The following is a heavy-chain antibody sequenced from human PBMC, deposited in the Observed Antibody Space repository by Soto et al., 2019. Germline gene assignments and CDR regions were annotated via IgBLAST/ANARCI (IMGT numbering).Heavy chain of an antibody. CDR2: INPKSAGT. V-gene: IGHV1-2*02. CDR3: ARGERYSSSTPAFDP. D-gene: IGHD6-19*01. Sequence: ASVKVSCKASRYTFTAYYIHWLRQAPGQGLEWMGWINPKSAGTKYAQKFQGRVTMTSDTSINTIYMDLSSLRSDDTAVYYCARGERYSSSTPAFDPWGQGTLVTVSS. CDR1: RYTFTAYY. J-gene: IGHJ5*02.